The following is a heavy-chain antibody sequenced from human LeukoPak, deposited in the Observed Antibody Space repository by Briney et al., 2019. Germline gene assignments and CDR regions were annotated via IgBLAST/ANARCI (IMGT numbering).Heavy chain of an antibody. J-gene: IGHJ4*02. Sequence: GGSLRLSCAASGFSFSTYWMHWVRQAPGKGLEWVSRITSDGSYTNYADSVRGRFTISRDNAKKTLYLQMSSLRVEDTAIYYCTRPSAGGGLAADYWGQGTLVTASS. CDR1: GFSFSTYW. D-gene: IGHD3-10*01. V-gene: IGHV3-74*01. CDR3: TRPSAGGGLAADY. CDR2: ITSDGSYT.